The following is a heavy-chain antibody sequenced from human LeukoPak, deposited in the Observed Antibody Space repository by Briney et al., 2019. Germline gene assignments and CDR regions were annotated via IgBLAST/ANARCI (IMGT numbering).Heavy chain of an antibody. J-gene: IGHJ6*02. Sequence: SETLSLTCTVSGDSISSSTYSTTYYWGWIRQPPGKGLEWIGSITYSGTTNYNPSLKSRVTISVDTSKNQFSLKLSSVTAADTAVCYCARGPLAAAGTLTYYYYGMDVWGQGTTVTVSS. CDR2: ITYSGTT. V-gene: IGHV4-39*07. CDR3: ARGPLAAAGTLTYYYYGMDV. CDR1: GDSISSSTYSTTYY. D-gene: IGHD6-13*01.